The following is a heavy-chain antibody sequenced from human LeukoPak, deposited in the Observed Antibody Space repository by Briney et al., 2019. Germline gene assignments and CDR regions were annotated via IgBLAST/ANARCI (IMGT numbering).Heavy chain of an antibody. CDR2: IYYSGST. Sequence: SETLSLTCTVSGVSISSYYWSWIRQPPVKGPEWIGYIYYSGSTNYNPSLKSRVTISVDTSKNQFSLKLSSVPAADTAVYYCARPGKRQPFDYWGQGTLVTVSS. CDR3: ARPGKRQPFDY. CDR1: GVSISSYY. D-gene: IGHD3-10*01. V-gene: IGHV4-59*08. J-gene: IGHJ4*02.